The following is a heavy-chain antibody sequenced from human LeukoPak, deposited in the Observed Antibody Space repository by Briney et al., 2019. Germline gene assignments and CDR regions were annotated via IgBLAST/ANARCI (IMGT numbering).Heavy chain of an antibody. CDR2: FFLVDSNT. CDR3: ARITYYYDSSGYYYYYYYMDV. Sequence: GDPLKTPGKGPDSTFTSNWIGWLGRMPGKGLKGLGTFFLVDSNTRYSPSFQGQVTISADKSISTAYLQWSSLKASDTAMYYCARITYYYDSSGYYYYYYYMDVWGKGTTVTVSS. V-gene: IGHV5-51*01. D-gene: IGHD3-22*01. CDR1: DSTFTSNW. J-gene: IGHJ6*03.